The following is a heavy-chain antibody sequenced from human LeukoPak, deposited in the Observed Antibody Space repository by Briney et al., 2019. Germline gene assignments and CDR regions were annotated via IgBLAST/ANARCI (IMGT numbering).Heavy chain of an antibody. J-gene: IGHJ4*02. V-gene: IGHV4-30-4*01. CDR3: ARGKGLYGSGSYYAVDY. CDR1: GGSISSGDYY. D-gene: IGHD3-10*01. CDR2: IYYSGST. Sequence: SETLSLTCTVSGGSISSGDYYWSWIRQPPGKGLEWIGYIYYSGSTYYNPSLKSRVTISVDTSKNQFSLKLSSVTAADTAVYYCARGKGLYGSGSYYAVDYWGQGTLVTVSS.